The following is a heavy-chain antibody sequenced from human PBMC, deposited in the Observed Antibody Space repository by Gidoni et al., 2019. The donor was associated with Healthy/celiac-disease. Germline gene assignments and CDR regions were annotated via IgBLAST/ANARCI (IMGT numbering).Heavy chain of an antibody. CDR3: AGTTDTAMVFDYYYGMDV. Sequence: QVQLVQSGAEVKKPGASVKISCKASGDTFTGYCMHWVRQAPGQGLEWMGWINPNSGGTNYAQKFQGRVTMTRDTSISTAYMELSRLRSDYTAVYYCAGTTDTAMVFDYYYGMDVWGQGTTVTVSS. V-gene: IGHV1-2*02. J-gene: IGHJ6*02. D-gene: IGHD5-18*01. CDR1: GDTFTGYC. CDR2: INPNSGGT.